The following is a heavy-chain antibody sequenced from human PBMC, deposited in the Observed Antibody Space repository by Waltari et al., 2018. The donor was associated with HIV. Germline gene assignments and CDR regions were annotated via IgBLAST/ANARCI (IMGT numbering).Heavy chain of an antibody. Sequence: QVQLVQSGAEVKKPGASVKVSCKASGYTFTSYGISWVRQAPGQGLEWMGWISAYNGNTNYAHKLQGRVTMTTDTSTSTATMELRRLRSDDTAVYYCARVRCSSSSCYSGWFDPRGQGTLVTVTS. CDR1: GYTFTSYG. J-gene: IGHJ5*02. CDR3: ARVRCSSSSCYSGWFDP. V-gene: IGHV1-18*01. D-gene: IGHD2-2*01. CDR2: ISAYNGNT.